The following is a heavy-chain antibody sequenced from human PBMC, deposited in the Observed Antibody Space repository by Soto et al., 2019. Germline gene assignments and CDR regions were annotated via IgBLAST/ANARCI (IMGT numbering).Heavy chain of an antibody. CDR1: GYTFTSYA. CDR2: INAGNGNT. V-gene: IGHV1-3*01. Sequence: QVQLVQSGAEAKKPGASVKVSCKASGYTFTSYAMHWVRQAPGQRLEWMGWINAGNGNTKYSQKFQGRVTITRDTSASTAYMDLSSLRSEDTAVYYCARGYGGYFHWFDPWGQGTLVTVSS. CDR3: ARGYGGYFHWFDP. J-gene: IGHJ5*02. D-gene: IGHD4-17*01.